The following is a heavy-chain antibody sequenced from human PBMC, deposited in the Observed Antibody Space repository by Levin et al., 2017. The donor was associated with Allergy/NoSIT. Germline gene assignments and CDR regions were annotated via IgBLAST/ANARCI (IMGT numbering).Heavy chain of an antibody. CDR1: GDSFSSGSYY. V-gene: IGHV4-61*01. CDR2: IYYGGST. Sequence: SETLSLTCTVSGDSFSSGSYYWNWIRQPPGEGLEWIGNIYYGGSTDYNSSLKSRVTILVDTSTNQVSLNLTSVTVADTAVYYCARDRVEMSTMYYFDNWGQGSLVTVSS. J-gene: IGHJ4*02. D-gene: IGHD5-24*01. CDR3: ARDRVEMSTMYYFDN.